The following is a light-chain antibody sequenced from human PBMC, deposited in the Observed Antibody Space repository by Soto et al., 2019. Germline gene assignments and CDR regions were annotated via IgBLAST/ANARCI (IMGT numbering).Light chain of an antibody. V-gene: IGKV3-20*01. CDR2: GAS. CDR3: QQYGRSPLT. Sequence: EIVLTQSPGTLSLSPGERATLSCRASQSVSSSYLAWYQQKPGQAPRLLIYGASSMATGIPGRFSGSGSGTDFSLPISRLEPDDFALYYCQQYGRSPLTFGPGTKVDIK. CDR1: QSVSSSY. J-gene: IGKJ3*01.